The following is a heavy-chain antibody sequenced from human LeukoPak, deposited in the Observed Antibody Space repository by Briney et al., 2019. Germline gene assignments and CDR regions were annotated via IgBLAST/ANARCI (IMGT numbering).Heavy chain of an antibody. V-gene: IGHV1-2*02. CDR3: ARDRPLDADDYYGFYYFDY. D-gene: IGHD3-10*01. CDR1: GYTFTGYN. Sequence: ASVKVSCKASGYTFTGYNMHWVRQAPGQGLEWMGWINPNSGGTNHAQKFRGGVTMTTDPYISTAYMELSRLRSDDTAVYYCARDRPLDADDYYGFYYFDYWGQGTLVTVSS. J-gene: IGHJ4*02. CDR2: INPNSGGT.